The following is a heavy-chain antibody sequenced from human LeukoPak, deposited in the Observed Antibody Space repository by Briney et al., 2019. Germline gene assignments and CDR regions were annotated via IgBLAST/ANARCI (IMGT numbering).Heavy chain of an antibody. J-gene: IGHJ4*02. CDR2: IKYDGSNK. V-gene: IGHV3-30*02. Sequence: GGSLRLSCAASGFTFSSYGMHWVRQTPGKGLEWVALIKYDGSNKCYADSVKGRFTISRDNSKNTLYLQMNSLRAEDTAMYYCAKDGDFWSGYPYNFDYWGQGTLVTVSS. CDR1: GFTFSSYG. D-gene: IGHD3-3*01. CDR3: AKDGDFWSGYPYNFDY.